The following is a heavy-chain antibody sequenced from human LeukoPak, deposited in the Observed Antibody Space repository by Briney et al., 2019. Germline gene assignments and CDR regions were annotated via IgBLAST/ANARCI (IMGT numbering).Heavy chain of an antibody. CDR1: GYSFSDYW. Sequence: GESLKISCKGSGYSFSDYWIAWVRQMPGKGLEWMGIVYPGDSDTTYSPSLQGQVTFSADKSIKTAYLQWTVLRASDTAMYYRAKYDSSGYIDYWGQGTLVTVSS. V-gene: IGHV5-51*01. D-gene: IGHD6-19*01. CDR2: VYPGDSDT. CDR3: AKYDSSGYIDY. J-gene: IGHJ4*02.